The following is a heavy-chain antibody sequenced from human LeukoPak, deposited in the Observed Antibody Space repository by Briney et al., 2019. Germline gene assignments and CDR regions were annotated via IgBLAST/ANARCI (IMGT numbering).Heavy chain of an antibody. D-gene: IGHD3-22*01. Sequence: SETLSLPFPVSCYSISSGYYWGWIRQPPGKGLEWIGSIYHSGSTYYNPSLKSRVTISVDTSKNQFSLKLSSVTAADTAVYYCARDYTMTDDYWGQGTLVTVSS. CDR3: ARDYTMTDDY. CDR1: CYSISSGYY. CDR2: IYHSGST. V-gene: IGHV4-38-2*02. J-gene: IGHJ4*02.